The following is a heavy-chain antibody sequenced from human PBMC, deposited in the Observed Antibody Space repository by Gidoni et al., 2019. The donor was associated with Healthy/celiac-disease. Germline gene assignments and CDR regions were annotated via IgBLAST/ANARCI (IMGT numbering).Heavy chain of an antibody. CDR1: GGSFSGYY. D-gene: IGHD2-15*01. CDR2: INHSGST. CDR3: ARGRWNIVVVVAATPEVFDP. J-gene: IGHJ5*02. Sequence: QVQLQQWGAGLLKPSATLSLTCAVYGGSFSGYYWSWIRQPPGKGLEWIGEINHSGSTNYNPSLKSRVTISVDTSKNQFSLKLSSVTAADTAVYYCARGRWNIVVVVAATPEVFDPWGQGTLVTVSS. V-gene: IGHV4-34*01.